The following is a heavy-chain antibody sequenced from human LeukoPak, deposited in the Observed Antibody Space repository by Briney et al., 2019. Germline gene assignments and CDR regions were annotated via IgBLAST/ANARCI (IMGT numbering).Heavy chain of an antibody. V-gene: IGHV3-74*01. D-gene: IGHD3-22*01. CDR3: ARGGYDSSGGYFQH. CDR1: GFTFSDTW. CDR2: IRSDGSDT. J-gene: IGHJ1*01. Sequence: PGGSLRLSCAASGFTFSDTWMHWVRQAPGEGLVWVSRIRSDGSDTRYAESVKGRFTISRDNAKNSLYLQMNSLRAEDTAFYYCARGGYDSSGGYFQHWGQGTLITVSS.